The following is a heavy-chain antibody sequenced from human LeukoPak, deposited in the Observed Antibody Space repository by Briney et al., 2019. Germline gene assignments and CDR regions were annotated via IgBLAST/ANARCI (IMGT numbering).Heavy chain of an antibody. CDR3: ARVTYSSSPGIDY. CDR2: IYHSGST. Sequence: PSETLSLTCAVSGGSISSSNWWSWVRQPPGKGLEWIGEIYHSGSTNYDPSLKSRVTISVDKSKNQFSLKLSSVTAADTAVYYXARVTYSSSPGIDYWGQGTLVTVSS. V-gene: IGHV4-4*02. CDR1: GGSISSSNW. D-gene: IGHD6-6*01. J-gene: IGHJ4*02.